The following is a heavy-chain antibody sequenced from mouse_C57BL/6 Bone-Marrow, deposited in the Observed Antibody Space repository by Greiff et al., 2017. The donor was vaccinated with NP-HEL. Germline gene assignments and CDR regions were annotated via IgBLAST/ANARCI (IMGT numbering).Heavy chain of an antibody. CDR1: GFTFTDYY. J-gene: IGHJ2*01. CDR3: ARDMGGLVFDY. CDR2: IRNKANGYTT. V-gene: IGHV7-3*02. D-gene: IGHD1-1*02. Sequence: EVKVVESGGGLVQPGGSLRLSCATSGFTFTDYYMSWVRQPPGKALEWLGFIRNKANGYTTEYSASVKGRFTISRDNSQSILYLQMNTLRAEDSATYYCARDMGGLVFDYWGQGTTLTVSS.